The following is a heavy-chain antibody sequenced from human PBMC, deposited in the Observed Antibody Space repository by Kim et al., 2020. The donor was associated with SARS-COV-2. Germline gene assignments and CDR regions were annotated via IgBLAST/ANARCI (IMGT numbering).Heavy chain of an antibody. CDR3: AKDSGNDYGEQLDY. CDR2: ISGSGGRT. CDR1: GFTFSRYA. J-gene: IGHJ4*02. V-gene: IGHV3-23*01. D-gene: IGHD4-17*01. Sequence: GGSLRLSCVASGFTFSRYAMTWVRQAPGKGLEWVSAISGSGGRTYYADSVKGRFTISRDSSKNTLYVQMNSLRAEDTAVYYCAKDSGNDYGEQLDYWGQGTLVTVSS.